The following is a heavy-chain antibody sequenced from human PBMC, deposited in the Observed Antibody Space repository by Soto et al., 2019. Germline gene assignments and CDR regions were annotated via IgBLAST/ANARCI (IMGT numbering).Heavy chain of an antibody. V-gene: IGHV4-59*08. Sequence: SETLSLTCTVSGGSISSYYWSWIRQPPGKGLEWIGYIYYSGSTNYNPSLKSRVTLSVDTSKNQFSLKLSSVTAADTAVYYCARHGRSGYDMGLDYWGQGTLVTV. CDR2: IYYSGST. CDR1: GGSISSYY. D-gene: IGHD5-12*01. CDR3: ARHGRSGYDMGLDY. J-gene: IGHJ4*02.